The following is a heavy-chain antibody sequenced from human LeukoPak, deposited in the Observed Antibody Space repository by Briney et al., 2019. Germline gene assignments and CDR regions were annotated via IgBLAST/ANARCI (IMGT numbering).Heavy chain of an antibody. CDR1: GYSFTTYW. Sequence: HGESLKISCKGSGYSFTTYWVGWVRQMPGKGLEWMGIIYPGDSDTRYSPSFQRQVTISADKSISTVYLQWSSLKASDTAIYYCTRHYCGVRSCYSGNYYFYGLDVWGQGTTVTVSS. J-gene: IGHJ6*02. D-gene: IGHD2-15*01. V-gene: IGHV5-51*01. CDR3: TRHYCGVRSCYSGNYYFYGLDV. CDR2: IYPGDSDT.